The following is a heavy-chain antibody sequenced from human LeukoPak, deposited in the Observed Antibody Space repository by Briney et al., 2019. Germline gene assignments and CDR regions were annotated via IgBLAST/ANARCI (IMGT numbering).Heavy chain of an antibody. CDR2: ISAYNGNT. J-gene: IGHJ4*02. CDR1: GYTFTSYG. CDR3: ARGNSITMVRGVKVGDY. D-gene: IGHD3-10*01. V-gene: IGHV1-18*01. Sequence: ASVKVSCKASGYTFTSYGISRVREAPGQGLEWMGWISAYNGNTNYAQKLQGTVTMTTHTSTSTAYMELRSLRSDDTAVYYCARGNSITMVRGVKVGDYWGQGTLVTVSS.